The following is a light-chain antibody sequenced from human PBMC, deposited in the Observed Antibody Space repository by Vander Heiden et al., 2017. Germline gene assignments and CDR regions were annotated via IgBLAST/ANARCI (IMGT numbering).Light chain of an antibody. CDR3: QQRSNGPPIFT. CDR2: DAS. V-gene: IGKV3-11*01. Sequence: EIVLTQSPATLSLSPGERATPPCRASQSVSSYLAWYQQKPGQAPRLLIYDASNRATGIPARFSGSGSGTDFTLTISSLEPGDFAVYYCQQRSNGPPIFTFGHGTKVDIK. J-gene: IGKJ3*01. CDR1: QSVSSY.